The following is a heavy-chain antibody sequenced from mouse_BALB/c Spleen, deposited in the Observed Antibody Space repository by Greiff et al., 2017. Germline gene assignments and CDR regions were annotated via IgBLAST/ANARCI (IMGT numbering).Heavy chain of an antibody. D-gene: IGHD1-1*01. V-gene: IGHV14-4*02. CDR2: IDPENGDT. Sequence: EVKLQQSGAELVRSGASVKLSCTASGFNIKDYYMHWVKQRPEQGLEWIGWIDPENGDTEYAPKFQGKATMTADTSSNTAYLQLSSLTSEDTAVYYCNGNYYGSSYEGAMDYWGQGTSVTVSS. J-gene: IGHJ4*01. CDR3: NGNYYGSSYEGAMDY. CDR1: GFNIKDYY.